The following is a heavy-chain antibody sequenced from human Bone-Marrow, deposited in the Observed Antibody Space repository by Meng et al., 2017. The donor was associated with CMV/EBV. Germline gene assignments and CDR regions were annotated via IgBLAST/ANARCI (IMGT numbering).Heavy chain of an antibody. D-gene: IGHD5-24*01. Sequence: LRLSCAVYGGSFSGYYWSWIRQPPGKGLEWIGEINHSGSTNYNPSLKSRVTISVDTSKNQFSLKLSSVTAADTAVYYCARDHGDGYNSAHYFDYWGQGTLVTVSS. CDR2: INHSGST. V-gene: IGHV4-34*01. J-gene: IGHJ4*02. CDR1: GGSFSGYY. CDR3: ARDHGDGYNSAHYFDY.